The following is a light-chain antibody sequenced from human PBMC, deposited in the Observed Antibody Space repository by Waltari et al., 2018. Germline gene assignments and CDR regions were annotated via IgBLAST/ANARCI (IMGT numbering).Light chain of an antibody. J-gene: IGLJ3*02. CDR1: SGPSTYD. CDR3: QARAPGIRV. CDR2: LHSDGSH. Sequence: QLVLTQSPSASAPLGASARLTCTLSSGPSTYDIAWHQHQPEKGPRYLMTLHSDGSHTRGVGIPDRFSGSSSGAVRYLTISSLQTEDEADYYCQARAPGIRVFGGGTKLTVL. V-gene: IGLV4-69*01.